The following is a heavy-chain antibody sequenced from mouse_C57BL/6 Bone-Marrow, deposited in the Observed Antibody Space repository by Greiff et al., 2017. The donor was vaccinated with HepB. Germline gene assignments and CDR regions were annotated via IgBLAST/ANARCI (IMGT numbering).Heavy chain of an antibody. Sequence: EVKLMESGGDLVKPGGSLKLSCAASGFTFSSYGMSWVRQTPDKRLEWVATISSGGSYTYYPDSVKGRFTISRDNAKNTLYLQMSSLKSEDTAMYYCARGGGVYYAMDYWGQGTSDTVSS. CDR1: GFTFSSYG. V-gene: IGHV5-6*01. CDR3: ARGGGVYYAMDY. CDR2: ISSGGSYT. J-gene: IGHJ4*01.